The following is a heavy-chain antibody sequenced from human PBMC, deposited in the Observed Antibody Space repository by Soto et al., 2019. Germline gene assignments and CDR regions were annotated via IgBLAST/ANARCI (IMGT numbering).Heavy chain of an antibody. V-gene: IGHV3-23*01. CDR2: ISPSGSNT. D-gene: IGHD1-1*01. CDR3: AKARELERRPRAAFDI. CDR1: GFTFSSHA. J-gene: IGHJ3*02. Sequence: EVQVLESGGGLVQPGGTLRLSCAASGFTFSSHAMNWVRQAPGKGLEWVSGISPSGSNTYYADSVKGRFTLSRDNSKNTLYLQMKSLRAEDTAVYYCAKARELERRPRAAFDIWGQGTAVTVSS.